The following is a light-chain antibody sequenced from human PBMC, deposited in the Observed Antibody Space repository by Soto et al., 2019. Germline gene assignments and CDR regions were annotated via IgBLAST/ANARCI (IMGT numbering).Light chain of an antibody. CDR3: SSYAGSNTV. V-gene: IGLV2-8*01. CDR1: SSDVGGYNY. CDR2: EVS. Sequence: QSALTQPPSASGSPGQSVTISCTGTSSDVGGYNYVSWYQQHPGKAPKLMIYEVSKRPSGVPDRFSGSKSGNTASQTVSGLQAEDEADYYCSSYAGSNTVFGGGTKLTVL. J-gene: IGLJ2*01.